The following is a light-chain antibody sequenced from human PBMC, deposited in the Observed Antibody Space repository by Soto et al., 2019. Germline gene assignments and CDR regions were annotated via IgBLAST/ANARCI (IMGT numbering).Light chain of an antibody. CDR3: SSYISSSTS. Sequence: QSVLTQPASVSGSPGQSITISCTGTSSDVGGYNYVSWYQQHPGKAPKLMIYEVSNRPSGVSNRFSGSKSGNTASLTISGLQAEDEADYYCSSYISSSTSFGTGTKVTVL. CDR1: SSDVGGYNY. CDR2: EVS. V-gene: IGLV2-14*01. J-gene: IGLJ1*01.